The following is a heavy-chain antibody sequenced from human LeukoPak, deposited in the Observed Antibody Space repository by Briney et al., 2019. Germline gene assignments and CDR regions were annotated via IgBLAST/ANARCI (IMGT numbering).Heavy chain of an antibody. CDR1: GFTFSSYA. Sequence: GSLRLSCAASGFTFSSYAMSWVRQAPGKGLECVSAISGSGGSTYYADSVKGRFTISRDNSKNTLYLQMNSLRAEDTAVYYCARDTQYYDFWSGSRSYGMDVWGQGTTVTVSS. J-gene: IGHJ6*02. D-gene: IGHD3-3*01. V-gene: IGHV3-23*01. CDR2: ISGSGGST. CDR3: ARDTQYYDFWSGSRSYGMDV.